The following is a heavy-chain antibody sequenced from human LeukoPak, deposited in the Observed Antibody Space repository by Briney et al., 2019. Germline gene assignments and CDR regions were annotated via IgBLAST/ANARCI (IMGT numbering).Heavy chain of an antibody. D-gene: IGHD6-13*01. CDR1: GFTFSSYS. Sequence: PGGSLRLSCAASGFTFSSYSMNWVRQAPGKGLEWVSYISSSSSTIYYADSVKGRFTISRDNSKNTLYLQMNSLRAEDTAVYYCARDAGGAAAGPGPIYYYGMDVWGQGTTVTVSS. CDR2: ISSSSSTI. J-gene: IGHJ6*02. V-gene: IGHV3-48*01. CDR3: ARDAGGAAAGPGPIYYYGMDV.